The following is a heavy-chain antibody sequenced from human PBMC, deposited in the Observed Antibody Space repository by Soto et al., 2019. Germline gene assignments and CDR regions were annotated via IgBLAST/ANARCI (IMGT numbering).Heavy chain of an antibody. J-gene: IGHJ4*02. CDR3: TPEGSGFDY. Sequence: EVQLVESGGGLVQPGGSLKLSCAASGFTFSGSAMHWVRQASGKGLEWVVRIRSKANSYATAYAPSVKGRFTVSRDDSRNTTYLQLNSLKIADTAVYYCTPEGSGFDYWGQGTLVTVSS. CDR2: IRSKANSYAT. V-gene: IGHV3-73*02. CDR1: GFTFSGSA. D-gene: IGHD1-26*01.